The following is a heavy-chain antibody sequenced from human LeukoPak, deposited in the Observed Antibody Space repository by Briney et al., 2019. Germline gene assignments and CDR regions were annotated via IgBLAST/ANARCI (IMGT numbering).Heavy chain of an antibody. J-gene: IGHJ4*02. CDR1: GYTLTELS. V-gene: IGHV1-24*01. Sequence: ASVKVSCKVSGYTLTELSMHWVRQAPGKGLEWMGGFHPEDGETIYAQKFQGRVTMTEDTSTDTAYMELSSLRSEDTAVYYCATKALADFWSGYSLGYWGQGTLVTVSS. CDR3: ATKALADFWSGYSLGY. D-gene: IGHD3-3*01. CDR2: FHPEDGET.